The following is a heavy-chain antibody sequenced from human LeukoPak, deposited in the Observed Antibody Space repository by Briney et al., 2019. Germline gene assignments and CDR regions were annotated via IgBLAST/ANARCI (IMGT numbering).Heavy chain of an antibody. CDR2: ISWNSGSI. J-gene: IGHJ4*02. V-gene: IGHV3-9*01. D-gene: IGHD6-19*01. CDR3: AKTGRIAVAGHLDY. CDR1: GFTFDDCA. Sequence: GGSLRLSCAASGFTFDDCAMHWVRQAPGKGLEWVSGISWNSGSIGYADSVKGRFTISRDNAKNSLYLQMNSLRAEDTALYYCAKTGRIAVAGHLDYWGQGTLVTVSS.